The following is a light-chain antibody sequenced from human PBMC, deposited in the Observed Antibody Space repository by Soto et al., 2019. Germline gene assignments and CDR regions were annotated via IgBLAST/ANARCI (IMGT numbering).Light chain of an antibody. CDR3: QQRSNWPPIT. CDR1: QSVKTF. V-gene: IGKV3-11*01. J-gene: IGKJ5*01. Sequence: EIVLAQCPGSLALSPGERATLSCRASQSVKTFLVWYQQRPGQAPRLLIHDASHRAAGIPARFSGSGFGTDFTLTISSLEPEDAAVYYCQQRSNWPPITFGQGTRLAIK. CDR2: DAS.